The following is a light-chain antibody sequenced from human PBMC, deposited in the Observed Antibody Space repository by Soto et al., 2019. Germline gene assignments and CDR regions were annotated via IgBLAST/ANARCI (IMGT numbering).Light chain of an antibody. CDR1: QSVSDY. V-gene: IGKV3-11*01. Sequence: EILLTQSPATLSLSPGVSATLSCRASQSVSDYLAWYQQKTGQAPRLLIYDASNRATGIPPRFGGSGYGTDFNLTISSLETEDFAVYYCQQRSTWPITFGQGTRLEIK. CDR3: QQRSTWPIT. J-gene: IGKJ5*01. CDR2: DAS.